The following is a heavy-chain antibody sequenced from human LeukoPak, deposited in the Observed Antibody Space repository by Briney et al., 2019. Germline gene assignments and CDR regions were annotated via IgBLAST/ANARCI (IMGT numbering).Heavy chain of an antibody. CDR3: AKDGGSYSTDY. V-gene: IGHV1-46*01. Sequence: GASVKVFCKASGYTFTTYKIHWVRQAPGQGLEWVGIINPSDGNTRNAQKFQGRVTMTRDTSTGTVYLELSSLRSEDTAVYYCAKDGGSYSTDYWGQGTLVTVSS. CDR2: INPSDGNT. D-gene: IGHD3-10*01. CDR1: GYTFTTYK. J-gene: IGHJ4*02.